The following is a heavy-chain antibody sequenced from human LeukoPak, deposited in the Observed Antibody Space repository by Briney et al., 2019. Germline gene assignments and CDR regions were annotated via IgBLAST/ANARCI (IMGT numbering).Heavy chain of an antibody. CDR1: GFTFSSLA. D-gene: IGHD4-17*01. J-gene: IGHJ3*02. CDR2: VSGSGGAT. CDR3: ARDVGSYGDGDAFDI. V-gene: IGHV3-23*01. Sequence: GGSLRLSCTASGFTFSSLAMHWVRQAPGKGLEWVSAVSGSGGATHYADSVRGRFTISRDNSKNTLYLQMNSLRAEDTAVYYCARDVGSYGDGDAFDIWGQGTMVTVSS.